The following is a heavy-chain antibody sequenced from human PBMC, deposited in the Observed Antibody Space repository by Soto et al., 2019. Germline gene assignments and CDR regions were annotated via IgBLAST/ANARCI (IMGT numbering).Heavy chain of an antibody. CDR2: IYWDDDK. CDR1: GFSLSTSGVG. Sequence: QITLKESGPTLVKPTQTLTLTCTFSGFSLSTSGVGVGWIRQPPGKALEWLALIYWDDDKRYSPSLKSRLTITKDPSKNQVGITMTNTDPVDTATYYCAHRRGAAGFDYWGQGTLVTVSS. D-gene: IGHD6-25*01. V-gene: IGHV2-5*02. J-gene: IGHJ4*02. CDR3: AHRRGAAGFDY.